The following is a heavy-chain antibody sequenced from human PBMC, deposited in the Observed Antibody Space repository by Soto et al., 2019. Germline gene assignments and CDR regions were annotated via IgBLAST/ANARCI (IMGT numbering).Heavy chain of an antibody. CDR3: ARWGLRSGRYYYYGMDV. Sequence: ASVKVSCKASGYTFTSYDINWVRQATGQGLEWMGWMNPNSGNTGYAQKFQGRVTMTRNTSISTAYMELSSLRSEDTAVYYCARWGLRSGRYYYYGMDVWGQGTTVTVSS. D-gene: IGHD3-3*01. V-gene: IGHV1-8*01. CDR2: MNPNSGNT. J-gene: IGHJ6*02. CDR1: GYTFTSYD.